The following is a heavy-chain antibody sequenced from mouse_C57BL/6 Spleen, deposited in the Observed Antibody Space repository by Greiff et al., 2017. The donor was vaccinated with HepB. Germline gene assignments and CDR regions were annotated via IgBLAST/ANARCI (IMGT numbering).Heavy chain of an antibody. CDR2: IDPSDSYT. CDR1: GYTFTSYW. D-gene: IGHD6-1*01. J-gene: IGHJ1*03. V-gene: IGHV1-50*01. Sequence: QVQLKESGAELVKPGASVKLSCKASGYTFTSYWMQWVKQRPGQGLEWIGEIDPSDSYTNYNQKFKGKATLTVDTSSSTAYMQLSSLTSEDSAVYYCARVREVPYFEVWGTGTTVTVSS. CDR3: ARVREVPYFEV.